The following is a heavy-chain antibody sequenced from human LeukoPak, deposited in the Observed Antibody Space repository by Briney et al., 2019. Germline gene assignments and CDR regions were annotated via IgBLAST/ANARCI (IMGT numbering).Heavy chain of an antibody. Sequence: PSETLSLTSTVSGGSISSYYWSWVRQPPGKGLEWIGFVYYTGSTNYSPSLKSRVTISVDTSKNQFSLKLRSVTAADTAVYYCARISSSNWYNERGAFDVWGRGTMVTVSS. CDR3: ARISSSNWYNERGAFDV. CDR2: VYYTGST. J-gene: IGHJ3*01. D-gene: IGHD6-13*01. V-gene: IGHV4-59*01. CDR1: GGSISSYY.